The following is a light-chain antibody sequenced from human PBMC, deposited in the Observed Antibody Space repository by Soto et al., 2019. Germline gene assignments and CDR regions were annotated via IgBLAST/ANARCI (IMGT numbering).Light chain of an antibody. CDR3: QQYGVSWT. Sequence: EIVMTQSPATLSVSPGERATLSCRASQSVSSNLAWYQQKPGQAPRLLIYGASTRATGIPARFSGSGSGTEFTLTISSLQSEDYAVYYCQQYGVSWTFGQGTKVEIK. J-gene: IGKJ1*01. CDR1: QSVSSN. CDR2: GAS. V-gene: IGKV3-15*01.